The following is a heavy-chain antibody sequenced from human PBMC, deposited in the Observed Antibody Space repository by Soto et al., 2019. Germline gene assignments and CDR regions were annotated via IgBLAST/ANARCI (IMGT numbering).Heavy chain of an antibody. V-gene: IGHV3-23*01. Sequence: PVGSLRLSCAASGFTFSSYAMSWVRQAPGKGLEWVSAISGSGGSTYYADSVKGRFTISRDNSKNTLYLQMNSLRAEDTAVYYCAKGSWERGAFGIWGQGTMVTVSS. CDR3: AKGSWERGAFGI. CDR2: ISGSGGST. D-gene: IGHD1-26*01. CDR1: GFTFSSYA. J-gene: IGHJ3*02.